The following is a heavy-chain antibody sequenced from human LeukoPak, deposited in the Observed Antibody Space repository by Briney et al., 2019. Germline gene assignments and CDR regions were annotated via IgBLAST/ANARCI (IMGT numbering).Heavy chain of an antibody. Sequence: PSETLSLTCTVSGGSISSYYWSWIRQPPGKGLEWIGYIYYSGSTNYNPSLKSRVTISVDTSKNQFSLKLSSVAAADTAVYYCARVAAPPSPRIAVAGPFDYWGQGTLVTVSS. D-gene: IGHD6-19*01. CDR2: IYYSGST. CDR3: ARVAAPPSPRIAVAGPFDY. CDR1: GGSISSYY. J-gene: IGHJ4*02. V-gene: IGHV4-59*01.